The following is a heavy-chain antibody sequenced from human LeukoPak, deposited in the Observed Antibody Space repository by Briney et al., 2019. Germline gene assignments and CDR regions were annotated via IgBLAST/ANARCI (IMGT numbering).Heavy chain of an antibody. Sequence: ASVKVSCKASGYTFTSYGISWVRQAPGQGLEWMGWISAYNGNTNYAQKLQGRVTMTTDTSTSTAYMELRSLRSDDTAVYYCARDLLWFGELPGAFDIWGQGTMVTVSS. J-gene: IGHJ3*02. CDR2: ISAYNGNT. CDR1: GYTFTSYG. D-gene: IGHD3-10*01. CDR3: ARDLLWFGELPGAFDI. V-gene: IGHV1-18*01.